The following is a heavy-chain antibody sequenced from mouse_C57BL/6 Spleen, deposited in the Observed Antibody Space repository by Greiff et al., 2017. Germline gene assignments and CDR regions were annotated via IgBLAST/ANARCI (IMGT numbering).Heavy chain of an antibody. CDR2: ISDGGSYT. CDR1: GFTFSSYA. Sequence: DVQLQESGGGLVKPGGSLKLSCAASGFTFSSYAMSWVRQTPEKRLEWVATISDGGSYTYYPDNVKGRFTISRDNAKNNLYLQMSHLKSEDTAMYYCARDLGPNWYFDVWGTGTTVTVSS. CDR3: ARDLGPNWYFDV. D-gene: IGHD3-3*01. V-gene: IGHV5-4*01. J-gene: IGHJ1*03.